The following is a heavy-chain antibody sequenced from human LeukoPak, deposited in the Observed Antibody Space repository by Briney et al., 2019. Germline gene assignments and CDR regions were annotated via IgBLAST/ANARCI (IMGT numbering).Heavy chain of an antibody. J-gene: IGHJ6*02. CDR2: ISSSSSYI. CDR3: ARDYYDSSGYPYYYGMDV. D-gene: IGHD3-22*01. V-gene: IGHV3-21*01. Sequence: GGSLRLSCAASGFTFSSYSMNWVRQAPGKGLEWVSSISSSSSYIYYADSVKGRFTISRDNAKNSLCLQMNSLRAEDTAVYYCARDYYDSSGYPYYYGMDVWGQGTTVTVSS. CDR1: GFTFSSYS.